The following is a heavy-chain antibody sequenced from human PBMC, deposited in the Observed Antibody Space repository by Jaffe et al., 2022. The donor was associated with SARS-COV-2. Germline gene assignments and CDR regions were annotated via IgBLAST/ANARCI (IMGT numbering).Heavy chain of an antibody. D-gene: IGHD2-21*01. CDR3: ARRKGCGGDTCSGQELDF. CDR2: IYYSGST. V-gene: IGHV4-39*01. J-gene: IGHJ4*02. Sequence: QLQLQESGPGLVKPSETLSLTCSVSGGSISTSTYFWGWIRQPPGKGLESIGTIYYSGSTYYNPSLKGRVTISADTSRNQLSLKLSSVTDADTAVYYCARRKGCGGDTCSGQELDFWGPGTLVTVSS. CDR1: GGSISTSTYF.